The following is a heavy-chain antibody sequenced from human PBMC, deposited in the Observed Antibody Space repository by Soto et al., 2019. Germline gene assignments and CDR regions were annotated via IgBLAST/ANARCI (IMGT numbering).Heavy chain of an antibody. CDR1: GYTFTYRY. CDR2: ITPFNGNT. V-gene: IGHV1-45*02. D-gene: IGHD1-26*01. Sequence: QLQLVQSGAEVKKTGSSVKVSCKASGYTFTYRYLHWVRQAPGQALEWMGWITPFNGNTNYAQKFQDRVTITRDRSMSTAYMELSSLRSEDTAMYYCASSDVVGDNRGLFDYWGQGTLVTVSS. CDR3: ASSDVVGDNRGLFDY. J-gene: IGHJ4*02.